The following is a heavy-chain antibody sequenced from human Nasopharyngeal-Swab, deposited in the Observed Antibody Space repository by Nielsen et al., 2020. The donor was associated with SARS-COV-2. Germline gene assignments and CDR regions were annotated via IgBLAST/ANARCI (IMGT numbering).Heavy chain of an antibody. CDR2: IYYSGTT. Sequence: SETLSLTCTVSGRSISSSSYYWGWIRQPPGKGLEWIGSIYYSGTTYYSPSLKSRVTMSVDTSKNQFSLKLTSVTAADTAVYYCARRIIAAATDYWGQGTLVTVSS. D-gene: IGHD6-25*01. V-gene: IGHV4-39*01. CDR3: ARRIIAAATDY. CDR1: GRSISSSSYY. J-gene: IGHJ4*02.